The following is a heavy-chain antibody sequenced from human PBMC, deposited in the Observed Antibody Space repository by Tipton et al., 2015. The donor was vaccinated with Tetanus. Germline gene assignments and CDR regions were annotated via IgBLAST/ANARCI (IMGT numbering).Heavy chain of an antibody. Sequence: GLVKPSETLSLTCAVYGGSFSGYYWSWIRQPPGKGLEWIGEINHSGSTNYNPSLKSRVTISVDTSKNHVSLKLSSVTAADTAVYYCASRDDYTSGGVYFDYWGQGPLVTVSS. CDR3: ASRDDYTSGGVYFDY. CDR1: GGSFSGYY. V-gene: IGHV4-34*01. J-gene: IGHJ4*02. D-gene: IGHD5-24*01. CDR2: INHSGST.